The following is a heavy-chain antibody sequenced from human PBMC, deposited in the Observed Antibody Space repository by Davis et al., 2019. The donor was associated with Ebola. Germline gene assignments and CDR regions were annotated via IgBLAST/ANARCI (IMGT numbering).Heavy chain of an antibody. CDR1: GFIFSDHY. Sequence: ESLKISCAASGFIFSDHYMDWIRQHPGKGLEWIGYIYYSGSTNYNPSIKSRVTISVDTSKNQFSLKLSSVTAADTAVYYCARDVTNWGQGTLVTVSS. J-gene: IGHJ4*02. V-gene: IGHV4-59*11. CDR2: IYYSGST. D-gene: IGHD1-14*01. CDR3: ARDVTN.